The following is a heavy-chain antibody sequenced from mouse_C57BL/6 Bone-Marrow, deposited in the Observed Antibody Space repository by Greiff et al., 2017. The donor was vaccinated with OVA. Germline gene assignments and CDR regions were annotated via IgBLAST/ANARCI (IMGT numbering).Heavy chain of an antibody. Sequence: EVKVVESGGGLVQPKGSLKLSCAASGFSFNTYAMNWVRQAPGKGLEWVARIRSKSNNYATYYADSVKDRFTISRDDSESMLYLQMNNLKTEDTAMYYCVSLWEAYWGQGTLVTVSA. J-gene: IGHJ3*01. D-gene: IGHD1-1*01. CDR1: GFSFNTYA. V-gene: IGHV10-1*01. CDR2: IRSKSNNYAT. CDR3: VSLWEAY.